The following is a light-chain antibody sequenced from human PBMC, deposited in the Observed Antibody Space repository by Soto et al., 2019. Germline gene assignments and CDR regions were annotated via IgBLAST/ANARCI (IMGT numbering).Light chain of an antibody. Sequence: QSALTQPPSASGSPGQSVTISCTGTSSDVGGYNYVSWYQQHPGKAPKLMIYEVSKRPSGVPDRFSGSKSGNTASLTVSGLPGEGEGCFFRRPICSRHHWVFGGGTKLTVL. CDR3: RPICSRHHWV. J-gene: IGLJ3*02. CDR2: EVS. CDR1: SSDVGGYNY. V-gene: IGLV2-8*01.